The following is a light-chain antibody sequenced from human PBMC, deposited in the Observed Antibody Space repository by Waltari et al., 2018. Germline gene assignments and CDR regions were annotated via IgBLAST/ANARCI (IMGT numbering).Light chain of an antibody. CDR1: QNISNH. V-gene: IGKV1-39*01. J-gene: IGKJ1*01. CDR2: VAS. Sequence: IQMTQSPPSLSASVGARATITCPASQNISNHLNCYHHKPGEAPKLLIYVASILHTAVPPRFSGSGSGTDFTLTISSLQPEDFATYYCQQNYSPPRTFGQGTRGNQT. CDR3: QQNYSPPRT.